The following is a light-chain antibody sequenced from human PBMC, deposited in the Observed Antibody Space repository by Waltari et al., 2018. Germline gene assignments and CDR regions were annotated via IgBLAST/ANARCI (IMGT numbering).Light chain of an antibody. CDR2: AAS. V-gene: IGKV1-12*01. J-gene: IGKJ1*01. CDR3: QQGNSFPPT. CDR1: QGIDND. Sequence: TQMTHTPSSVSASAGDRVIITCRASQGIDNDLPWYQQKPGEAPNLLIYAASVLQTGVPSRFSGTGSGTDFTLTINNLQPEDFATYFCQQGNSFPPTFGQGTQVDVK.